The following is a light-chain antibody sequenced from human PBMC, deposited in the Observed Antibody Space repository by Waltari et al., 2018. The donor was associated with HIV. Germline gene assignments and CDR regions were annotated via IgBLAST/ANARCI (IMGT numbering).Light chain of an antibody. J-gene: IGKJ1*01. V-gene: IGKV4-1*01. CDR2: WAS. CDR1: QSILSNSNKKNY. Sequence: DVVMTQSPDALVGSLGERVTINCKSSQSILSNSNKKNYLACYQQRPGQHPKLLVYWASTRESGLPAPCSGSGSGTDFTRTIPNLQAEDAAMYYCQQYYLTPPAFGQGTKVEI. CDR3: QQYYLTPPA.